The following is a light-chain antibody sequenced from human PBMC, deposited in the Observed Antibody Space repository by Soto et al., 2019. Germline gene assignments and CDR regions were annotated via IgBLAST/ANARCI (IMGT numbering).Light chain of an antibody. CDR1: QSILHSPNNKDA. CDR3: QQFYTTPT. CDR2: WAS. V-gene: IGKV4-1*01. Sequence: DIVMTQSPDSLAVSLGERATINCKSSQSILHSPNNKDALTWYQQKPGQPPKLLINWASTRESGVPDRFSGAGSGTDFILTISSLQAEDVAVYYCQQFYTTPTFGQGTRVEIK. J-gene: IGKJ1*01.